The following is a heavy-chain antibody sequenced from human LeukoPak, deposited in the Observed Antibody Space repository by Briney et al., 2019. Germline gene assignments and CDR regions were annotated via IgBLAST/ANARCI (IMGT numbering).Heavy chain of an antibody. CDR1: GFTFSSYA. J-gene: IGHJ4*02. CDR3: AKVGDYDFRTSNFDY. Sequence: PGGSLRLSCAASGFTFSSYAMSWVRQAPGEGLEWVSAISGSGGSTYYADSVKGRFTISRDNSKNTLYLQMNSLRAEDTAVYYCAKVGDYDFRTSNFDYWGQGTLVTVSS. V-gene: IGHV3-23*01. D-gene: IGHD3-3*01. CDR2: ISGSGGST.